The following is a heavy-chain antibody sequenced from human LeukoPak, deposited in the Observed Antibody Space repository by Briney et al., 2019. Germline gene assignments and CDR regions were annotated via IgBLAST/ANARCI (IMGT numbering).Heavy chain of an antibody. D-gene: IGHD2-15*01. CDR1: GFTFSSYE. Sequence: GGSLRLSCAASGFTFSSYEMNWVRQAPGKGLEWVSYISSGGSGMYYADSVKGRFTISRDNAKNSLFLQMNSLRVEDTAVYYCARDIRITPSRGFDSWGQGTLVTVSS. V-gene: IGHV3-48*03. CDR3: ARDIRITPSRGFDS. CDR2: ISSGGSGM. J-gene: IGHJ4*02.